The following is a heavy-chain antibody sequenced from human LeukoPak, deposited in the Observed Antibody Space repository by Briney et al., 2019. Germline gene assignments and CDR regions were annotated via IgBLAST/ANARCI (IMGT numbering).Heavy chain of an antibody. Sequence: ASVKVSCKASGYTFTGYYMHWVRQAPGQGLEWMGWINPNSGGTNYAQKFQGRATMTRDTSISTAYMELSRLRSDDTAVYYCARERGIVVVPAAIEEPLDYWGQGTLVTVSS. CDR1: GYTFTGYY. CDR3: ARERGIVVVPAAIEEPLDY. CDR2: INPNSGGT. V-gene: IGHV1-2*02. J-gene: IGHJ4*02. D-gene: IGHD2-2*01.